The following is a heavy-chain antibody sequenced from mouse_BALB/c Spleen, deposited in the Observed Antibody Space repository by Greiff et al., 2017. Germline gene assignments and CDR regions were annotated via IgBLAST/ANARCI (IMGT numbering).Heavy chain of an antibody. D-gene: IGHD1-1*01. CDR2: ISSGGST. J-gene: IGHJ1*01. CDR1: GFTFSSYA. CDR3: ARGEHYGSSHWYFDV. V-gene: IGHV5-6-5*01. Sequence: EVKLMESGGGLVKPGGSLKLSCAASGFTFSSYAMSWVRQTPEKRLEWVASISSGGSTYYPDSVKGRFTISRDNARNILYLQMSSLRSEDTAMYYCARGEHYGSSHWYFDVWGAGTTVTVSS.